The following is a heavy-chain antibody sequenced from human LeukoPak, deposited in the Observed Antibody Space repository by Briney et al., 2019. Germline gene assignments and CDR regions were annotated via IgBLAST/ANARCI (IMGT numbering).Heavy chain of an antibody. V-gene: IGHV3-30*02. CDR3: AKGTEDDFWSGYSGVNWFDP. Sequence: SGGSLRLSCAASGFTFSSYGMHWVRQAPGKGLEWVAFIRYDGSNKYYADSVKGRFTISRGNSKNTLYLQMNSLRAEDTAVYYCAKGTEDDFWSGYSGVNWFDPWGQGTLVTVSS. CDR2: IRYDGSNK. CDR1: GFTFSSYG. D-gene: IGHD3-3*01. J-gene: IGHJ5*02.